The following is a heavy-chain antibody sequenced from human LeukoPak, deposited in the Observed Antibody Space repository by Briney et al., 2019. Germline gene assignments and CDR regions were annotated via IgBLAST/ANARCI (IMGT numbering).Heavy chain of an antibody. CDR1: GYSFTTYW. V-gene: IGHV5-51*01. Sequence: GESLKISCQGSGYSFTTYWIGWVRQMPGKGLEWMGIIYPADSDTRYSPSFQGQVTISADKSISTAYLQWSSLKASDTAMYYCARSVEVATTNFDYWGQGTLVTVSS. CDR3: ARSVEVATTNFDY. CDR2: IYPADSDT. D-gene: IGHD5-24*01. J-gene: IGHJ4*02.